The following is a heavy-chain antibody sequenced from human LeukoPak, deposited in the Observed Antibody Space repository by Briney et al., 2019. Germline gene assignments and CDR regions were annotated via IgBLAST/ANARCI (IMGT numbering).Heavy chain of an antibody. CDR3: ARKGDLDY. D-gene: IGHD3-16*01. Sequence: GGSLRLSCAASGFTFSTYSMNWVRQAPGKGLEWVSYISSSSSTIYYADSVKGRFTISRDNAKNSLYLQVNSLRAEDTAVYYCARKGDLDYWGQGTLVTVSS. CDR2: ISSSSSTI. CDR1: GFTFSTYS. V-gene: IGHV3-48*01. J-gene: IGHJ4*02.